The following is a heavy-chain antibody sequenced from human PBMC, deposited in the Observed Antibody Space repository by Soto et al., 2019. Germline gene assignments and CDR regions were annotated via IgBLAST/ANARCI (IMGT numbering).Heavy chain of an antibody. V-gene: IGHV3-33*01. J-gene: IGHJ4*02. D-gene: IGHD3-3*01. Sequence: QVHLVESGGAVVQPGGSHRLSCAASGFTFSAYSMHRIRQAPGKGLQWVAGIWYDGSNEYFADSVRGRFRISRDNTKNILYLHMDSLRLDVTAVYYCARDWTNDYWGQGTRVTVSS. CDR3: ARDWTNDY. CDR2: IWYDGSNE. CDR1: GFTFSAYS.